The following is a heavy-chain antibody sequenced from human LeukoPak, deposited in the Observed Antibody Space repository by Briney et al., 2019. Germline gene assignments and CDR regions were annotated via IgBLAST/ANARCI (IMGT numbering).Heavy chain of an antibody. CDR3: AKVGATIVVVPAATHNWFDP. D-gene: IGHD2-2*01. CDR2: ISGSGGST. V-gene: IGHV3-23*01. J-gene: IGHJ5*02. Sequence: HPGGSLRLSCAASGFTFSSYAMSWVRQAPGKGLEWVSAISGSGGSTYYADSVKGRFTISRDNSKNTLYLQMNSLRAEDTAVYYCAKVGATIVVVPAATHNWFDPWGQGTLVTVSS. CDR1: GFTFSSYA.